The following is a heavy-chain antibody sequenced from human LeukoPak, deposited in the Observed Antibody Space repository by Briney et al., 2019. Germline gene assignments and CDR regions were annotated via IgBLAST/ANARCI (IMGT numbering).Heavy chain of an antibody. D-gene: IGHD6-19*01. Sequence: SVKVSCKASGGTFSSYAISWVRQAPGQGLEWMGGIIPIFGTANYAQKFQGRVTFTTDESTSTAYMELSSLRSEDTAVYYCARASSTEYSSGWLIRGWFDLWGQGTLVNVSS. CDR2: IIPIFGTA. CDR3: ARASSTEYSSGWLIRGWFDL. CDR1: GGTFSSYA. V-gene: IGHV1-69*05. J-gene: IGHJ5*02.